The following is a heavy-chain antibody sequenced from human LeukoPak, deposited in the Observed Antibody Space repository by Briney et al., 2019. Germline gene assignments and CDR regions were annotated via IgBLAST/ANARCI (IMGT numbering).Heavy chain of an antibody. Sequence: SETLSLTCTVSGGSISSYYWSWIRQPPGKGLEWIGYIYTSGSTNYNPSLTSRVTISVDTSKNQFSLKLSSVTAADTAVYYCARHNPPYYDFWSGYSYSNWFDPWGQGTLVTVSS. CDR3: ARHNPPYYDFWSGYSYSNWFDP. J-gene: IGHJ5*02. CDR1: GGSISSYY. V-gene: IGHV4-4*09. CDR2: IYTSGST. D-gene: IGHD3-3*01.